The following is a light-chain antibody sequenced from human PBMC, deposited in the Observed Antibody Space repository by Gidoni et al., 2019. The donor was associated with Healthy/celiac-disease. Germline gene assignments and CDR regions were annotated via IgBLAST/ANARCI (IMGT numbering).Light chain of an antibody. Sequence: SYVLTQPPSVSVAPGKTARITWGGNNIGSKSVHWYPQKPGQAPVLVIYYDNDRPSGIPERFSGSNSGNTATLTISRVEAGDEADYYCQVWDSSSDHPVFGGGTKLTVL. CDR3: QVWDSSSDHPV. CDR2: YDN. V-gene: IGLV3-21*04. J-gene: IGLJ2*01. CDR1: NIGSKS.